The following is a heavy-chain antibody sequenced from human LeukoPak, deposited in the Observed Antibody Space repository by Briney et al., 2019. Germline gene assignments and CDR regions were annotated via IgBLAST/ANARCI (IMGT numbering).Heavy chain of an antibody. CDR1: GFIFSNCG. CDR3: AKNSSSNYYLDY. J-gene: IGHJ4*02. CDR2: ISGSGGST. V-gene: IGHV3-23*01. Sequence: GGSLRLSCVASGFIFSNCGIHWVRQAPGKGLEWVSAISGSGGSTYYADSVKGRFTISRDNSKNTLYLQMNSLRAEDTAVYYCAKNSSSNYYLDYWGQGTLVTVSS. D-gene: IGHD6-13*01.